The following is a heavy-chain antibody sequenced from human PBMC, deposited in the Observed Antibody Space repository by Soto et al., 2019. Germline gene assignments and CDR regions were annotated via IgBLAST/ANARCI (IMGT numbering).Heavy chain of an antibody. Sequence: QVQLQESGSGLVKPSQTLSLICAVSGGSVSSGGYSWSWVRQPPGKGLEWIGNIHHSGTTYYNPSLKSRVTMSVDKSTHQFSLRLSSVTAADTAVYYCARVAGSGWYDAWGQGNLVTVAS. D-gene: IGHD6-19*01. CDR1: GGSVSSGGYS. J-gene: IGHJ5*02. CDR2: IHHSGTT. V-gene: IGHV4-30-2*01. CDR3: ARVAGSGWYDA.